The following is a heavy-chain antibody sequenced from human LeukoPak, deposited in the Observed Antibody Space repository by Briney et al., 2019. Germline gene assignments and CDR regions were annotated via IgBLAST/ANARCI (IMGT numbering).Heavy chain of an antibody. Sequence: PGGSLRLSCAASGFTFDDYAMHWVRQVPGRGLEWVSGISWNSGGIDYADSVKGRFTISRDNAKNSLYLQMNSLRAEDTALYYCAKSLWSSSSGYFDYWGQGTLVTVSS. CDR1: GFTFDDYA. CDR2: ISWNSGGI. J-gene: IGHJ4*02. D-gene: IGHD6-6*01. V-gene: IGHV3-9*01. CDR3: AKSLWSSSSGYFDY.